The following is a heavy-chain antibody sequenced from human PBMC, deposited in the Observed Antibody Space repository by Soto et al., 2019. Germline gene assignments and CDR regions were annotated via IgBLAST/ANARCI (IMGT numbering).Heavy chain of an antibody. CDR3: ARDGPYDLWSGYYYFDY. CDR2: ISAYNGNT. V-gene: IGHV1-18*01. J-gene: IGHJ4*02. Sequence: ASVKVSCKASGYTFTSYGISWVRQAPGQGLEWMGWISAYNGNTNYAQKLQGRVTMTTDTSTSTAYMELRSLRSDDTAVYYCARDGPYDLWSGYYYFDYWGQGTLVTVSS. CDR1: GYTFTSYG. D-gene: IGHD3-3*01.